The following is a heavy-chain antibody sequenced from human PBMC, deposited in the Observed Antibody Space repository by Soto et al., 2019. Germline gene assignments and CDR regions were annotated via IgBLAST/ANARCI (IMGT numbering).Heavy chain of an antibody. Sequence: SETLSLTCIVSGESISSSSYYWGWIRQPPGKGLKWIGSIYYSGRTYYNPSFKSRVTISIDTSKNQFSLKLSSVTATDTAVYYCARQRTTVVTPDYFEHWGQGALVTVS. CDR3: ARQRTTVVTPDYFEH. CDR1: GESISSSSYY. D-gene: IGHD2-21*02. CDR2: IYYSGRT. J-gene: IGHJ4*02. V-gene: IGHV4-39*01.